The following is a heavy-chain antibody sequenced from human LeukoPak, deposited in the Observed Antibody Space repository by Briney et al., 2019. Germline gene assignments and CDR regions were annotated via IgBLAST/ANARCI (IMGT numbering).Heavy chain of an antibody. CDR1: GFTVSTNS. D-gene: IGHD3-16*01. CDR3: ARDLGTYDYVWGSSLDY. V-gene: IGHV3-30-3*01. J-gene: IGHJ4*02. CDR2: ISYDGSNK. Sequence: GGSLRLSCAASGFTVSTNSMNWVRQAPGKGLEWVAVISYDGSNKYYADSVKGRFTISRDNSKNTLYLQMNSLRAEDTAVYYCARDLGTYDYVWGSSLDYWGQGTLVTVSS.